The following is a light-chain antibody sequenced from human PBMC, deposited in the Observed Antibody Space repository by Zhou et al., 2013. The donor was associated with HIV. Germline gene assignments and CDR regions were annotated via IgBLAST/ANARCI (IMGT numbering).Light chain of an antibody. Sequence: DVVMTQSPLSLPVTLGQPASISCRSSQSLVHSDGNTYLNWFQQRPGQSPRRLIYKVSNRDSGVPDRFSGSGSGADFTLKISRVEAEDNGVYYCMQGTHWPRYTFGQGTKLEIK. CDR2: KVS. V-gene: IGKV2-30*02. CDR3: MQGTHWPRYT. CDR1: QSLVHSDGNTY. J-gene: IGKJ2*01.